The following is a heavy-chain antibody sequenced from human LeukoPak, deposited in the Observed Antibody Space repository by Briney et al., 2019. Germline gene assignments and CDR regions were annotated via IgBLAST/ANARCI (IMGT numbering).Heavy chain of an antibody. CDR2: INPDSGDT. CDR1: GNTFTDYY. CDR3: ARDLPSTPNWELDY. D-gene: IGHD7-27*01. Sequence: GASVKVSCKASGNTFTDYYMHWVRQAPGQGLEWTGRINPDSGDTIYAQNFQGRVTMTRDTSMTTAYMEVSRLRSDDTAVYYCARDLPSTPNWELDYWGQGTLVTVSS. J-gene: IGHJ4*02. V-gene: IGHV1-2*06.